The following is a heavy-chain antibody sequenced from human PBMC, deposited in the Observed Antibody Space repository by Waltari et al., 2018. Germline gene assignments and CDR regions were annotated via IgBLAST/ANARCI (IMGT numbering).Heavy chain of an antibody. D-gene: IGHD3-10*01. J-gene: IGHJ4*02. CDR3: AVSGPYPGSDY. CDR1: GVSTISGGFS. V-gene: IGHV4-30-2*01. Sequence: LKVQESGPGLVKPSQTLSLTCAVSGVSTISGGFSWSWIRQPPVKGLEWIGYIHHSGRTYYNPSLKSRVTLSVDTSKNQFSLKLSSVTAADTAVYYCAVSGPYPGSDYWGQGTLVTVSS. CDR2: IHHSGRT.